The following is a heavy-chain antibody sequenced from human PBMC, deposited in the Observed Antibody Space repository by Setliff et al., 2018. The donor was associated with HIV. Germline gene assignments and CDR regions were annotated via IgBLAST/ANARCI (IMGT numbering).Heavy chain of an antibody. V-gene: IGHV4-39*07. D-gene: IGHD3-22*01. CDR1: RGSISSISYY. CDR3: ARGLPSYYYESSGSLGWFDP. J-gene: IGHJ5*02. CDR2: IHYSGTT. Sequence: SETLSLTCTVSRGSISSISYYWGWIRRPPGKGLEWIGSIHYSGTTYYNPSLKSRLTISVDTSKNQFSLKLKYVTAADTAVYYCARGLPSYYYESSGSLGWFDPWGQGTLVTVSS.